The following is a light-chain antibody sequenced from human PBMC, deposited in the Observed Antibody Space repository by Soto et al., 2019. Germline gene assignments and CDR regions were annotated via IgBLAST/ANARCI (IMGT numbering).Light chain of an antibody. CDR1: QTARNNY. CDR3: QQFSSYPLT. J-gene: IGKJ4*01. V-gene: IGKV3-20*01. Sequence: EFVLTQSPGTLSLSPGGRATLSCRASQTARNNYLAWYQQKPGQAPRLLIYDASSRATGIPDRFSGGGSGTDFTLTISRLEHEDFAVYYCQQFSSYPLTFGGGTKVDIK. CDR2: DAS.